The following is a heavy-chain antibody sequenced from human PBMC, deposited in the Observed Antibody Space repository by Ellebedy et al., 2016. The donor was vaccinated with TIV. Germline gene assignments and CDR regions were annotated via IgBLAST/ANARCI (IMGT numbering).Heavy chain of an antibody. V-gene: IGHV4-59*13. CDR2: IYYSGST. CDR1: GDSISDYY. CDR3: AKASGRPENYNWFDP. J-gene: IGHJ5*02. Sequence: MPSETLSLTCTVSGDSISDYYWSWIRQPPGKGLEWIGYIYYSGSTNYNPSLKSRVTISVDTSRNQFSLNLRSVTAADTAVYYCAKASGRPENYNWFDPWGQGTLVTVSS. D-gene: IGHD3-10*01.